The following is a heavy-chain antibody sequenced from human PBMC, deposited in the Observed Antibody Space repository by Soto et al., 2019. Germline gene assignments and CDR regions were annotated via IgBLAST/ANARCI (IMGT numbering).Heavy chain of an antibody. CDR1: GFTFSSYG. D-gene: IGHD6-19*01. CDR2: IWYDGSNK. J-gene: IGHJ1*01. Sequence: GGSLRLSCAASGFTFSSYGMHWVRQAPGKGLEWVAVIWYDGSNKYYADSVKGRFTISRDNSKNTLYLQMNSLRAEDTAVYYCARDIAVAGSGGFHWGQGTLVTVSS. V-gene: IGHV3-33*01. CDR3: ARDIAVAGSGGFH.